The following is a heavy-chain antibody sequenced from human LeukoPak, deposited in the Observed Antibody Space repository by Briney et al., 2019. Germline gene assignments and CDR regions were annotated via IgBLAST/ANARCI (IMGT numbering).Heavy chain of an antibody. CDR1: GFTFTNAW. CDR2: INSKNDGGTT. CDR3: TTDRAVAGISFDY. D-gene: IGHD6-19*01. Sequence: GGSLRLSCAASGFTFTNAWMSWVRQAPGKGLEWVGRINSKNDGGTTDYAAPVKGRFTISRDDSKNTLYLQMNSLKTEDTAVYYCTTDRAVAGISFDYWGQGTLVTVSS. J-gene: IGHJ4*02. V-gene: IGHV3-15*01.